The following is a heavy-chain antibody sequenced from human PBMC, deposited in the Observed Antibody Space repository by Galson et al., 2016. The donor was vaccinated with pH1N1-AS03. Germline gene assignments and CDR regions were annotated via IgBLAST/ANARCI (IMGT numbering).Heavy chain of an antibody. J-gene: IGHJ4*02. CDR1: GDSIINYY. CDR2: VYYRGST. CDR3: ARTVVAGWGYYFDY. D-gene: IGHD6-19*01. V-gene: IGHV4-59*01. Sequence: ETLSLTCTASGDSIINYYWSWIRQSPGKALEWIGYVYYRGSTNYNPSLKSRVTISVDTSKSQFSLNLGSVTAADTAVYYCARTVVAGWGYYFDYWGQGTLVTVSS.